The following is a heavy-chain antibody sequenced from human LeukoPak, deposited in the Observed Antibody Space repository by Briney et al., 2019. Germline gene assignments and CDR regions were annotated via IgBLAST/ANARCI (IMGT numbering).Heavy chain of an antibody. J-gene: IGHJ4*02. CDR1: GFTFSTYW. V-gene: IGHV3-7*01. CDR3: VREGLYHYSGTSGDY. D-gene: IGHD1-26*01. Sequence: PGGTLRLSCAASGFTFSTYWMTWVRQAPGKGLEWVANINQGGSESYYVDSVKGRFTISRDNAESSLYLQLSSLGAEDTAVYYCVREGLYHYSGTSGDYWGQGTLVTVSS. CDR2: INQGGSES.